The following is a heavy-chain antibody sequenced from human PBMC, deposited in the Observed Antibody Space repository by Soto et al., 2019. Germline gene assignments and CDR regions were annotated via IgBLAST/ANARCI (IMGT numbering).Heavy chain of an antibody. CDR2: INHSGST. J-gene: IGHJ6*02. Sequence: SETLSLTCAVYGGSFSGYYWSWIRQPPGKGLEWIGEINHSGSTNYNPSLKSRVTISVDTSKNQFSLKLSSVTAADTAVYYCARGRYYYDSSGYYYPYYYYYYGMDVWGQGTTVTVSS. CDR1: GGSFSGYY. CDR3: ARGRYYYDSSGYYYPYYYYYYGMDV. V-gene: IGHV4-34*01. D-gene: IGHD3-22*01.